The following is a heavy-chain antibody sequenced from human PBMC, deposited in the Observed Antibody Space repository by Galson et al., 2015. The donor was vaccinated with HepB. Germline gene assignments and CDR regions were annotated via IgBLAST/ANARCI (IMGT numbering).Heavy chain of an antibody. Sequence: SVKVSCKASGYTFTSYAMNWVRQAPGQGLEWMGWVNTNTGNPTYAQGFTGRFVFSLDTSVSTAYLQICSLKAEDTAVYYCARIRVRGVIISHYYGMDVWGQGTTVTVSS. CDR1: GYTFTSYA. CDR2: VNTNTGNP. J-gene: IGHJ6*02. V-gene: IGHV7-4-1*01. D-gene: IGHD3-10*01. CDR3: ARIRVRGVIISHYYGMDV.